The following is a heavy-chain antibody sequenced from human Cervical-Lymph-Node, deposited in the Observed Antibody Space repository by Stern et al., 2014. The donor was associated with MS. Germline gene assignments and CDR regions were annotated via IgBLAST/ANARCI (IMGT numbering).Heavy chain of an antibody. CDR3: AREAKTGKIVVAVFDF. V-gene: IGHV1-18*01. J-gene: IGHJ4*02. D-gene: IGHD6-19*01. CDR2: TSGYNGDS. CDR1: GYSFDTYD. Sequence: QMQLVQSGAEVKKPGASVKVACKASGYSFDTYDINWVRQAPGQGLEWMGWTSGYNGDSGYAQKFQGRATITRDSSTDTAYLELRSLTSDDTAVYYCAREAKTGKIVVAVFDFWGQGTPVSVSS.